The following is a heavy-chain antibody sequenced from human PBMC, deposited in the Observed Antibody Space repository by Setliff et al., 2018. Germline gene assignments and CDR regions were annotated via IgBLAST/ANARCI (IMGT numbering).Heavy chain of an antibody. CDR3: VRESRSTWYRRDF. V-gene: IGHV4-59*02. CDR1: GVSVASHY. Sequence: SETLSLTCTVSGVSVASHYWSWIRQAPGTGLEWIAYVHDNGETNQNPSLKSRVTISVDTSKNQFSLKMTSVTAADTAVYYCVRESRSTWYRRDFWGQGTLVTVSS. D-gene: IGHD6-13*01. CDR2: VHDNGET. J-gene: IGHJ4*02.